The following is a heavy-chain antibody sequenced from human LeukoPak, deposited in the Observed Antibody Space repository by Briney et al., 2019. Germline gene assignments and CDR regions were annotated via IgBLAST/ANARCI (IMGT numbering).Heavy chain of an antibody. Sequence: PGGSLRLSCAASGFTFSSYWMHWVRQAPGKGLVWVSRISTDGTTTSYADSVKGRFTISRDNAKNTLYLQMNSLRAEDTAVYCCVSYTSIGWRGQGTLVTVSS. J-gene: IGHJ4*02. CDR3: VSYTSIGW. D-gene: IGHD5-18*01. CDR2: ISTDGTTT. V-gene: IGHV3-74*01. CDR1: GFTFSSYW.